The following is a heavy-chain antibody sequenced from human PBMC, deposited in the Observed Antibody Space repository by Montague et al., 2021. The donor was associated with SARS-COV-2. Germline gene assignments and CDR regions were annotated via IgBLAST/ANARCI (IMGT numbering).Heavy chain of an antibody. CDR3: ARDPALYYYYMDV. V-gene: IGHV3-21*01. CDR2: ISSSSSYI. J-gene: IGHJ6*03. Sequence: SLRLSCAASGFTFSSYSTNWVRQAPGKGLEWVSSISSSSSYIYYADSVKGRFTISRDNAKNSLYLRMNSLRAEDTAVYYRARDPALYYYYMDVWGKGTTVTVSS. CDR1: GFTFSSYS.